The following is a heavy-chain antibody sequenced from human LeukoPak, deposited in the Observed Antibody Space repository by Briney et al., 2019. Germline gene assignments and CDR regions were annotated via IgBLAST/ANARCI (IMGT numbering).Heavy chain of an antibody. V-gene: IGHV4-34*01. CDR3: ARVRYDQIDY. CDR1: GGSFSGYY. J-gene: IGHJ4*02. CDR2: IHHSGRT. Sequence: SETLSLTCAVYGGSFSGYYWSWISQPPGKGLVWSGEIHHSGRTNYNPSLKSRVTISVDTSKNQFSLKLSSVAAEDTAVYYCARVRYDQIDYWGKGTLVTVSS. D-gene: IGHD1-14*01.